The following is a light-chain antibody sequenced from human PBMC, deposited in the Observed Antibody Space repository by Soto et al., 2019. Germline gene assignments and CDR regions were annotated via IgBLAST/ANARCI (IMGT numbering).Light chain of an antibody. CDR2: GAS. Sequence: EFVLTQSPGTLSLSPGERATLSCRASQSVSSSYLAWYQQKPGQAPRILIYGASTRATGIPDRFSGSGSGTDFHLTISRLEPEDFALYYCQQYGSSPPLTFGGGTKVEIK. CDR1: QSVSSSY. CDR3: QQYGSSPPLT. J-gene: IGKJ4*01. V-gene: IGKV3-20*01.